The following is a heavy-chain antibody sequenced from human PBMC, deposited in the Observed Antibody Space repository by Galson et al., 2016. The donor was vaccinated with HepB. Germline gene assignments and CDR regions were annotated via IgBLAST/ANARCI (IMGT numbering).Heavy chain of an antibody. J-gene: IGHJ6*03. CDR1: GYTFTSYY. CDR3: ARGTVTPFHYYYYYMDV. CDR2: INPSGGST. D-gene: IGHD4-17*01. Sequence: SVKVSCKASGYTFTSYYMHWARQAPGQGLEWMGKINPSGGSTRYAQKFQGRVTMTRDTSTSTVYMELSSLRSEDTAVYYCARGTVTPFHYYYYYMDVWGKGTTVTVSS. V-gene: IGHV1-46*01.